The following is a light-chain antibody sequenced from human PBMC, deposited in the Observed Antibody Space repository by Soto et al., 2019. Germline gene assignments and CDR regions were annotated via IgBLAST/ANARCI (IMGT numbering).Light chain of an antibody. Sequence: DIQMTQSPSSLSASVGYRVTITFRASQSILRYLHWYQQKAGKVPKLLIYAASSLQSGVPSRLSGSGYGTDFTLTITNMKYEDFAIYYCQQSYSSTRTFGQGTKVDIK. V-gene: IGKV1-39*01. CDR1: QSILRY. CDR2: AAS. J-gene: IGKJ1*01. CDR3: QQSYSSTRT.